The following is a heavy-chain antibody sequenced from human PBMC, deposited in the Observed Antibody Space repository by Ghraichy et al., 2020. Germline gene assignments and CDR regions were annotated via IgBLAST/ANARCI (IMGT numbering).Heavy chain of an antibody. Sequence: GGSLRLSCTASGFTFGSYAMNWVRQDPGKGLEWVSGVTASGGNTYYSDSVKGRFTISRDNSKNTLYLQMNTLRAEDTAIYYCSKDRDTSWGRYFDCWGQGTLVTVSS. V-gene: IGHV3-23*01. J-gene: IGHJ4*02. CDR1: GFTFGSYA. D-gene: IGHD2-2*01. CDR2: VTASGGNT. CDR3: SKDRDTSWGRYFDC.